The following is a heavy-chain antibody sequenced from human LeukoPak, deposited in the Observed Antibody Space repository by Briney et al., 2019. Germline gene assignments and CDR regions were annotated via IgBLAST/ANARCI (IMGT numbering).Heavy chain of an antibody. J-gene: IGHJ4*02. CDR1: GYTFTGYY. Sequence: ASVKVSCKASGYTFTGYYMHWVRQAPGQGLEWMGWINHKSGGTNYAQRFQGRVTMTRDTSISSAYMELSRLRSDDAAVYYCVRGGYNYGVDYWGQGTLVTVSS. V-gene: IGHV1-2*02. D-gene: IGHD5-18*01. CDR2: INHKSGGT. CDR3: VRGGYNYGVDY.